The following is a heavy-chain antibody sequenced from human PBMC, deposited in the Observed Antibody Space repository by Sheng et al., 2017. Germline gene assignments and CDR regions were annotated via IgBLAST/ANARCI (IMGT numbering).Heavy chain of an antibody. CDR3: ARGPRYSGAYFDY. J-gene: IGHJ4*02. CDR2: IYHIGST. CDR1: GYSISSGYY. Sequence: QVQLQESGPGLVKPSETLSLTCTVSGYSISSGYYWGWIWQPPGKGLEWIGSIYHIGSTYYNPSLKSRVTISLDTSKNQFSLRLSSVTAADTAMYYCARGPRYSGAYFDYWGQGTLVTVSS. D-gene: IGHD1-26*01. V-gene: IGHV4-38-2*02.